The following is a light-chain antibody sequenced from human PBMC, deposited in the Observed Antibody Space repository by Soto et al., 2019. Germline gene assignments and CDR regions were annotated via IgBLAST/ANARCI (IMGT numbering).Light chain of an antibody. V-gene: IGKV1-27*01. CDR1: QGISNY. CDR2: AAS. J-gene: IGKJ1*01. Sequence: DIQMTQSPSSLSASVGDRVTITCRASQGISNYLAWYQQKPGKVPKLLIYAASTLQSGVPSRFSRSGSVTDFTLTIISLQPEDVATYYCQKYNSAPRTFGQGTKVESK. CDR3: QKYNSAPRT.